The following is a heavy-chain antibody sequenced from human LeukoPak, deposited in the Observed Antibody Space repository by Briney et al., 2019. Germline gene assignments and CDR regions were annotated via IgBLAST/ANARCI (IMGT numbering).Heavy chain of an antibody. V-gene: IGHV1-46*01. CDR3: ATARLTIFGVVSHFDY. J-gene: IGHJ4*02. CDR1: GYTFTSYY. D-gene: IGHD3-3*01. Sequence: GASVKVSCKASGYTFTSYYMHWVRQAPGQGLEWMGIINPNGGSTSYAQNFQGRVTMTEDTSTDTAYMELSSLRSEDTAVYYCATARLTIFGVVSHFDYWGQGTLVTVSS. CDR2: INPNGGST.